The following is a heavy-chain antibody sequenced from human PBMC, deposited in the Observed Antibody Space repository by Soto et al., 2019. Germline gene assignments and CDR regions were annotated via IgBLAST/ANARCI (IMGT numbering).Heavy chain of an antibody. V-gene: IGHV3-48*01. CDR2: ISSSTTTI. D-gene: IGHD1-26*01. J-gene: IGHJ4*02. CDR3: AREVGAIDY. CDR1: GFTFSDYS. Sequence: EVQLVESGGGLVQPGGSLRLSCAASGFTFSDYSMNWVHQAPGKGLEWVSYISSSTTTIYHTDSVKGRFTISRDNARNSLYLQMNSLRAEDTAVYYCAREVGAIDYWGQGTLVTVSS.